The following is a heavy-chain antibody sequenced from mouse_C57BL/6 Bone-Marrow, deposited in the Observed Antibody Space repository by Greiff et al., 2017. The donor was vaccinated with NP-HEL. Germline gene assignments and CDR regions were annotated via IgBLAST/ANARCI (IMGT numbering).Heavy chain of an antibody. CDR3: SRTEAYYDPYYAMDY. CDR1: GYAFSSSW. Sequence: QVQLQQSGPELVKPGASVKISCKASGYAFSSSWMNWVKQRPGKGLEWIGRIYPGDGDTNYNGKFKGKATLTADKSSSTAYMQLSSLTSEDSAVSFGSRTEAYYDPYYAMDYWGQGTSVTVSS. D-gene: IGHD2-4*01. V-gene: IGHV1-82*01. J-gene: IGHJ4*01. CDR2: IYPGDGDT.